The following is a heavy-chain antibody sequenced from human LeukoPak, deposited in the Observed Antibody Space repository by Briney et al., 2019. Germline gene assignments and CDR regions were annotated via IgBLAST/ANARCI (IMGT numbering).Heavy chain of an antibody. Sequence: SQTLSLTCAVYGGPFSGYYWSWIRQPPGKGMEWIGEINHSGSTNYNPSLKSRVTISVDTSKIQFSLHLSSVTAADTAVYYCARRLDLWGRGTLVTVSS. CDR2: INHSGST. CDR1: GGPFSGYY. V-gene: IGHV4-34*01. CDR3: ARRLDL. J-gene: IGHJ2*01.